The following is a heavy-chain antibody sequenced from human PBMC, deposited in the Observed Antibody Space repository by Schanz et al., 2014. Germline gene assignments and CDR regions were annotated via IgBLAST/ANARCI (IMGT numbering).Heavy chain of an antibody. CDR2: ISSSSGTI. D-gene: IGHD2-2*01. CDR1: GFTFSDHY. CDR3: AKVAPAATYLDS. Sequence: QVQLVESGGGVVQPGRSLRLSCAASGFTFSDHYMDWVRQAPGKGLEWVSYISSSSGTIYYADSVKGRFTISRDNAKNSLFLQMNSLSAEDTAGYYCAKVAPAATYLDSWGLGTLVTVSS. J-gene: IGHJ4*02. V-gene: IGHV3-11*01.